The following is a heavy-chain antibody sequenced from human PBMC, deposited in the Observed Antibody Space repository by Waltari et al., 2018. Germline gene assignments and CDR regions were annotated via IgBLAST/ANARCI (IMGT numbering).Heavy chain of an antibody. CDR2: ISGSGGDT. V-gene: IGHV3-23*01. CDR1: GSTFCNYA. CDR3: SGGISGTVGSDY. J-gene: IGHJ4*02. D-gene: IGHD1-7*01. Sequence: EVQLLESGGGVGQPGGSLRLSCKACGSTFCNYAMSWVRQAPGKGLEWVSGISGSGGDTYYAASVKGRFTISRDNSKNTLSLQMNSLRADDTAVYYCSGGISGTVGSDYWGQGTLVTVSS.